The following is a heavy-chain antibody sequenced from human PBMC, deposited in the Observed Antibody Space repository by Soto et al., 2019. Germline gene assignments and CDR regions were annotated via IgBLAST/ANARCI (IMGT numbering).Heavy chain of an antibody. J-gene: IGHJ4*01. CDR1: GFTFEYAW. V-gene: IGHV3-15*01. D-gene: IGHD1-1*01. CDR3: TTKTDLQRRGFAY. CDR2: IKTMADGGTT. Sequence: GRSLRLPCAASGFTFEYAWMTWIRQAPGKGLEWVGRIKTMADGGTTDYAAPVNGRFTVSRDDSQNTLYLQMNSLKAEDTAVYYCTTKTDLQRRGFAYWVRGTLVTVSS.